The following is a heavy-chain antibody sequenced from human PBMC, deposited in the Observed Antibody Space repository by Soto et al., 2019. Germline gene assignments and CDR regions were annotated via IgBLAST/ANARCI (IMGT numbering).Heavy chain of an antibody. CDR1: GYTFPSHY. CDR3: AREAGSSWSYFDY. CDR2: INPSGGST. Sequence: ASEKFSRKASGYTFPSHYMHRVRQAPGQGLEWMGIINPSGGSTSYAQKFQGRVTMTRDTSTSTVYMELSSLRSEDTAVYYCAREAGSSWSYFDYWGQGTLVTVSS. V-gene: IGHV1-46*01. D-gene: IGHD6-13*01. J-gene: IGHJ4*02.